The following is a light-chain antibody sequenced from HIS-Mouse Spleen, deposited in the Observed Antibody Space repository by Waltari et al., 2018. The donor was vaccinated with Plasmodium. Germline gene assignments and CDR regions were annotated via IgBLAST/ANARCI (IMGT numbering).Light chain of an antibody. Sequence: SYELTQPLSVSVALGQTARITCGGNNIGSKNVHWYQQKPGQAPVLVIYRESNRPSGIPELFAGSNSGNTATLTISRAQAGDEADYYCQVWDSSTVFGGGTKLTVL. V-gene: IGLV3-9*01. CDR3: QVWDSSTV. CDR1: NIGSKN. CDR2: RES. J-gene: IGLJ3*02.